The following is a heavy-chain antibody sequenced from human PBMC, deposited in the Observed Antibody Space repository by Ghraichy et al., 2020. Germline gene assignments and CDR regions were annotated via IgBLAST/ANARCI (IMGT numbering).Heavy chain of an antibody. CDR3: ARDQYDILTGYWTAFDY. CDR1: GYTFTGYY. Sequence: ASVKGSCKASGYTFTGYYMHWVRQAPGQGLEWMGWINPNSGGTNYAQKFQGRVTMTRDTSISTAYMELSRLRSDDTAVYYCARDQYDILTGYWTAFDYWGQGTLVTVSS. D-gene: IGHD3-9*01. CDR2: INPNSGGT. J-gene: IGHJ4*02. V-gene: IGHV1-2*02.